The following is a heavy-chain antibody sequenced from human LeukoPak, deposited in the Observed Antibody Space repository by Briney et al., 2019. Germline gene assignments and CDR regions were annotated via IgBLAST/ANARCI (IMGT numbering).Heavy chain of an antibody. Sequence: GSLRLSCAASGFTFSSYWMHWVRQAPGKGLVWVSRLNTDGSNTTYADSVKGRFTISRDNAKNTLFLQMNSLRAEDTAVYYCVRASTTRLYSLDYWGQGTLVTVSS. CDR1: GFTFSSYW. V-gene: IGHV3-74*01. CDR2: LNTDGSNT. CDR3: VRASTTRLYSLDY. D-gene: IGHD2-2*01. J-gene: IGHJ4*02.